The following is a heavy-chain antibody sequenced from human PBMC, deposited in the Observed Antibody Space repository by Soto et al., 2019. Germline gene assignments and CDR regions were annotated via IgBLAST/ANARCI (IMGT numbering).Heavy chain of an antibody. Sequence: QVQLQESGPGLVKPSGTLSLTCAVSGGSISSSNWWRWVRPPPGKGLEWIGEIYHSGSTNYHPSIMSRVTISVDTSKNQFSLNLSSVTAADTAVYDCSNIAVSGPFDSWGQGTLVTVSS. CDR2: IYHSGST. CDR1: GGSISSSNW. V-gene: IGHV4-4*02. J-gene: IGHJ4*02. CDR3: SNIAVSGPFDS. D-gene: IGHD6-19*01.